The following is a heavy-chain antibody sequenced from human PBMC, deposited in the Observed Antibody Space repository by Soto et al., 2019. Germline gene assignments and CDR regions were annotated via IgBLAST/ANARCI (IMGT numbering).Heavy chain of an antibody. Sequence: SVKVSCKASGFTFSSSAVQWVRQARGQRLEWIGKIVVGSGNTNYAQKFQERVTITRDMSTSTAYMELSSLRSEDTAFYYCAAFDPGPMGFDPWGEGTLVTVSS. V-gene: IGHV1-58*01. CDR2: IVVGSGNT. CDR1: GFTFSSSA. D-gene: IGHD3-9*01. J-gene: IGHJ5*02. CDR3: AAFDPGPMGFDP.